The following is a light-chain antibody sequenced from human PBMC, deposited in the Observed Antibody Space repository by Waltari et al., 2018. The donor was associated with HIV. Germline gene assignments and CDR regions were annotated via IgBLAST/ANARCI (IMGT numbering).Light chain of an antibody. Sequence: QSVLRQPPSASGTPGQRVTISCSGGRYNIGSNSVSWYQQLPGMAPKLLTYGNKKRPSGGPDRFSGSKSGTSASLAISGLQSEDEADYYCAAWDDNLNALFGGGTKLTVL. J-gene: IGLJ2*01. V-gene: IGLV1-44*01. CDR2: GNK. CDR3: AAWDDNLNAL. CDR1: RYNIGSNS.